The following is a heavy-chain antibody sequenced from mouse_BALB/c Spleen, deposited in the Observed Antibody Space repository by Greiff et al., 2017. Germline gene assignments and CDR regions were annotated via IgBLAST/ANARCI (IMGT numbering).Heavy chain of an antibody. D-gene: IGHD2-14*01. J-gene: IGHJ4*01. CDR3: AKVLYRSGYAMDY. CDR1: GFSLTDYG. V-gene: IGHV2-6-5*01. Sequence: VQLQQSGPGLVAPSQSLSITCTVSGFSLTDYGVSWIRQPPGKGLEWLGVIWGGGSTYYNSALKSRLSISKDNSKSQVFLKMNSLQTDDTAMYYCAKVLYRSGYAMDYWGQGTSVTVSS. CDR2: IWGGGST.